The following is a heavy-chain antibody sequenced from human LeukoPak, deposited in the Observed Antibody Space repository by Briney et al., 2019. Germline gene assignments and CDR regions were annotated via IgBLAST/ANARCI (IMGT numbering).Heavy chain of an antibody. J-gene: IGHJ4*02. D-gene: IGHD2-2*02. CDR1: GYTLTSYG. CDR3: VRSSQRHPRYHFDY. Sequence: ASVKVSCKASGYTLTSYGISWARQAPGQGLEWMGWISGYNGNTNYAQNLQGRVTMTTDTSTSTAYMELRSLRSDDTAVYYCVRSSQRHPRYHFDYWGQGTPVTVSS. V-gene: IGHV1-18*01. CDR2: ISGYNGNT.